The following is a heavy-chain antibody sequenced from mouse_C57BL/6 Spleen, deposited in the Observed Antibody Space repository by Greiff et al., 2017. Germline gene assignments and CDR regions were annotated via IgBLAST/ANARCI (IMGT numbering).Heavy chain of an antibody. Sequence: EVQLQQSGPELVKPGASVKMSCKASGYTFTDYNLHWVKQSHGKSLEWIGYINPNNGGTSYNQKLKGKVTLTVNKSSSTAYMEHRSLTAEDSAVYYCARDPYYYGTVDYRGQGTTLTVSS. CDR1: GYTFTDYN. J-gene: IGHJ2*01. CDR2: INPNNGGT. V-gene: IGHV1-22*01. D-gene: IGHD1-1*01. CDR3: ARDPYYYGTVDY.